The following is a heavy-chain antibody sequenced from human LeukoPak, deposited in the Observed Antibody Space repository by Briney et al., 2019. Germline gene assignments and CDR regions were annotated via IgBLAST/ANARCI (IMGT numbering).Heavy chain of an antibody. CDR3: AKGLAVPATYYGMDV. CDR1: GFTFSSYG. Sequence: GRSLRLSCAAPGFTFSSYGMHWVRQAPGKGLEWVAVISYDGSNKYYADSVKGRFTISRDNSKNTLYLQMNSLRAEDTAVYYCAKGLAVPATYYGMDVWGQGTTVTVSS. CDR2: ISYDGSNK. V-gene: IGHV3-30*18. J-gene: IGHJ6*02.